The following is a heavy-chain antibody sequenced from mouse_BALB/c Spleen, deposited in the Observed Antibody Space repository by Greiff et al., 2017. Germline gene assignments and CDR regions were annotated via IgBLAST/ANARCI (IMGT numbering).Heavy chain of an antibody. D-gene: IGHD2-1*01. CDR3: ARSGYGNFDY. CDR1: GYTFTSYW. Sequence: QVHVKQSGAELARPGASVKLSCKASGYTFTSYWMQWVKQRPGQGLEWIGAIYPGDGDTRYTQKFKGKATLTADKSSSTAYMQLSSLASEDSAVYYCARSGYGNFDYWGQGTTLTVSS. J-gene: IGHJ2*01. V-gene: IGHV1-87*01. CDR2: IYPGDGDT.